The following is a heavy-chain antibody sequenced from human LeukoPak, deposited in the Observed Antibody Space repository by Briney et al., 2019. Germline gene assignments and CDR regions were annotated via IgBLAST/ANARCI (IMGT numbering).Heavy chain of an antibody. CDR3: ARVSYSSSWYVPIYYYYYMDV. Sequence: PGGSLRLSCAASGFTFSSYSMTWVRQAPGKGLEWVSYISSSGSTIYYADSVKGRFTISRDNAKNSLYLQMNSLRAEDTAVYYCARVSYSSSWYVPIYYYYYMDVWGKGTTVTISS. CDR1: GFTFSSYS. CDR2: ISSSGSTI. J-gene: IGHJ6*03. V-gene: IGHV3-48*04. D-gene: IGHD6-13*01.